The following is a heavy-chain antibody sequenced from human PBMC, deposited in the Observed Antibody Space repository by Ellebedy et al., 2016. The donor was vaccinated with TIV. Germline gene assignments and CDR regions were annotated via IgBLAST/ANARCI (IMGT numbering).Heavy chain of an antibody. V-gene: IGHV3-48*04. CDR3: ASTTIFGILSRPYYYAMDV. CDR1: GFTFSDYS. J-gene: IGHJ6*02. Sequence: GESLKISCAASGFTFSDYSMNWVRQAPGKGLEWLSYISSGSRTILYADSVKGRFTISRDNAKNSLYLQMNSLRAEDTAVYYCASTTIFGILSRPYYYAMDVWGQGTTVTVSS. CDR2: ISSGSRTI. D-gene: IGHD3-3*01.